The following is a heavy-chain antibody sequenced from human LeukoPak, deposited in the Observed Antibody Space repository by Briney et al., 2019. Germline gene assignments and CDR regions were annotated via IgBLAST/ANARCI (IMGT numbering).Heavy chain of an antibody. CDR1: GYTFTSYG. V-gene: IGHV1-2*02. J-gene: IGHJ3*02. Sequence: ASVKVSCKASGYTFTSYGISWVRQAPGQGLEWMGWINPNSGGTNYAQKFQGRVTMTRDTSISTAYMELSRLRSDDTAVYYCARAPRRAFDIWGQGTMVTVSS. CDR3: ARAPRRAFDI. CDR2: INPNSGGT.